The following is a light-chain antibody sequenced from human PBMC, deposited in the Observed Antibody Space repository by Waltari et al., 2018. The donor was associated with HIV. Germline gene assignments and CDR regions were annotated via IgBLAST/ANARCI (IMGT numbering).Light chain of an antibody. CDR2: DTS. Sequence: VVLTHFPATLPVSPGDTATLSCRASESLSGNLAWYQQKPGQAPRLLIHDTSTRATGVPTRFGGSRSGTDFTLTISSLRPEDIAVYYCQQYIRWPLTFGGGTKVEIK. CDR3: QQYIRWPLT. CDR1: ESLSGN. J-gene: IGKJ4*01. V-gene: IGKV3-15*01.